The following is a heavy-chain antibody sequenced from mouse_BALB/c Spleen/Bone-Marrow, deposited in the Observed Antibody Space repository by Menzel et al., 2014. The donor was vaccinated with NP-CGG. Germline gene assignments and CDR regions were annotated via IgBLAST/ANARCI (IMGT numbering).Heavy chain of an antibody. J-gene: IGHJ2*01. CDR1: GISITTGNYR. D-gene: IGHD2-1*01. CDR3: ARFYGNYFDY. CDR2: IYYSGTI. V-gene: IGHV3-5*02. Sequence: EVKLQESGPGLVKPSQTVSLTCTVTGISITTGNYRWSWIRQFPGNKLEWIGYIYYSGTITYNPSLTSRTTITRDTSKNRFFLEMNSLTAEDTATYYCARFYGNYFDYWGQGTTLTVSS.